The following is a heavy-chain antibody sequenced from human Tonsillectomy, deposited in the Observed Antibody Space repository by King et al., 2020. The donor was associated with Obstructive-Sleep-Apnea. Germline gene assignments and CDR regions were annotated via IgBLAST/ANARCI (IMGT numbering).Heavy chain of an antibody. CDR3: AKEANAYRSRNYDQ. CDR2: ISYVGDIQ. J-gene: IGHJ4*02. CDR1: GFTFSNYG. D-gene: IGHD6-13*01. V-gene: IGHV3-30*18. Sequence: VQLVESGGGVVQPGRSLRLSCAASGFTFSNYGMHWVRQAPGKGLEWVAVISYVGDIQYYTDSVEGRFTISRYNSMNTLFLQMNSLSTEDTAVYYCAKEANAYRSRNYDQWGQGTLVTVSS.